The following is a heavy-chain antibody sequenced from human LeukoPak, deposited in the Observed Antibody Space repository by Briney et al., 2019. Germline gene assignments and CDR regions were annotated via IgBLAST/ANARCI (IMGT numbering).Heavy chain of an antibody. V-gene: IGHV4-34*01. CDR2: IHYSGST. D-gene: IGHD3-22*01. J-gene: IGHJ4*02. Sequence: SETLSLTCAVYGGSFSGYYWGWIRQPPGKGLEWIGTIHYSGSTYYNPSLRSRVTMSVDTSKNQFSLKLTSVTAADTAVYYCARHGLAGDSSGYYNRHFDYWGQGTLVTVSS. CDR3: ARHGLAGDSSGYYNRHFDY. CDR1: GGSFSGYY.